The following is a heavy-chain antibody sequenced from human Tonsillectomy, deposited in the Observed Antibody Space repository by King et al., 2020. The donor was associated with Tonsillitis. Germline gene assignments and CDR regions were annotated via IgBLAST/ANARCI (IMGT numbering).Heavy chain of an antibody. Sequence: VQLVESGAEVKKPGSSVKVSCKASGGTFSTYAISWVRQAPGQGLEWMVGIIPIFGTTNYAQTFQGRVTITADESTSTAYMELSSLRSEDTAVYFCARGGGSPLDGLDVGGQGTTVTVSS. D-gene: IGHD2-15*01. CDR2: IIPIFGTT. J-gene: IGHJ6*02. CDR3: ARGGGSPLDGLDV. V-gene: IGHV1-69*01. CDR1: GGTFSTYA.